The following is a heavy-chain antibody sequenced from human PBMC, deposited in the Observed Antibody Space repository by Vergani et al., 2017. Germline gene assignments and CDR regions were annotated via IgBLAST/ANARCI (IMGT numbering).Heavy chain of an antibody. J-gene: IGHJ6*03. D-gene: IGHD1-1*01. CDR1: GFPFSDYG. V-gene: IGHV3-30*03. CDR3: ARDFLTRVTTLDYYYMGV. CDR2: ISYDGNKK. Sequence: QVQLVESGGGEVQPGRSLRLSCSAAGFPFSDYGVHWVRQAPGKGLEWVSVISYDGNKKNYAASVKGRFTISRDNSKNTLYLEINALRAEDTAVYYCARDFLTRVTTLDYYYMGVWGKGTTVTVS.